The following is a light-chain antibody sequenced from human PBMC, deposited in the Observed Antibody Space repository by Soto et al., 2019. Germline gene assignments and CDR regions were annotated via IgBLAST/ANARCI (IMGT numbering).Light chain of an antibody. J-gene: IGKJ1*01. CDR2: GAS. CDR3: QQYWHWPRT. CDR1: ESVSRN. V-gene: IGKV3-15*01. Sequence: EIVVTQSPVTLSVSPGERVTLSCRASESVSRNLAWYQQKLGQTPRLLIYGASTRATGVPARFSGSGSGTDFILAITSLQSEDFAVYYCQQYWHWPRTFGQGTRVEI.